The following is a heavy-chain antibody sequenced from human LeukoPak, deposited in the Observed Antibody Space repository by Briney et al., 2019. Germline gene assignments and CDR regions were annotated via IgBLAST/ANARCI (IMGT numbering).Heavy chain of an antibody. V-gene: IGHV3-30*18. CDR1: GLTFSNYG. Sequence: GSLRLSCAASGLTFSNYGMHWVRQAPGKGLEWVAGISYDGSNKYYADSVKGRFTISRDNSKNTQYLQMNSLRGEDTAVYYCAKDEQWQYISNYFDIWGQGTPVTVSS. CDR3: AKDEQWQYISNYFDI. CDR2: ISYDGSNK. D-gene: IGHD6-19*01. J-gene: IGHJ4*02.